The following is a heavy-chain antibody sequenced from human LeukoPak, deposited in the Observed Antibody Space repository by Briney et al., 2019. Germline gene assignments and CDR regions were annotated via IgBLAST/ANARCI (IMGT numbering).Heavy chain of an antibody. J-gene: IGHJ4*02. CDR3: ARWGSSSLDY. V-gene: IGHV3-33*01. CDR2: IWYDGSKK. Sequence: GGSLRLSCAASGFTFDTYAMHWVRQAPGEGLEWVAIIWYDGSKKEYADSVKGRFSVSRDNSKNTLDMQMNSLRAEDTAVYYCARWGSSSLDYWGQGTLVTVSS. CDR1: GFTFDTYA. D-gene: IGHD6-6*01.